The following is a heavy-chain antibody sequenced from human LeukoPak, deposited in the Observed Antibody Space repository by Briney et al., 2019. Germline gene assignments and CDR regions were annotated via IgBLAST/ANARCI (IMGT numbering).Heavy chain of an antibody. J-gene: IGHJ5*01. CDR3: ARDLGGYADS. CDR2: IYGGDRT. Sequence: GGSLRLSCAASGFTISSIYMSWVRQPPGKGLEWVSVIYGGDRTYYADSVKGRFTISRDTSKNTLYLQMNSLRPEDTAVYYCARDLGGYADSWGQGTLVTVSS. V-gene: IGHV3-66*01. D-gene: IGHD3-22*01. CDR1: GFTISSIY.